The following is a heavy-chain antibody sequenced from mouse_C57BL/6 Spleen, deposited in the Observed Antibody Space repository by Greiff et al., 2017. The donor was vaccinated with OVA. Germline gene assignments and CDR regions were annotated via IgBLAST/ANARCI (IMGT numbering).Heavy chain of an antibody. CDR1: GYTFTSYW. CDR3: ASYGNYGGYALDY. V-gene: IGHV1-64*01. D-gene: IGHD2-1*01. Sequence: VQLQQPGAELVKPGASVKLSCKASGYTFTSYWMHWVKQRPGQGLEWIGMIHPNSGSTNYNEKFKSKATLTVDKSSSTAYMQLSSLTSEDSAVYYFASYGNYGGYALDYWGQGTSVTVSS. J-gene: IGHJ4*01. CDR2: IHPNSGST.